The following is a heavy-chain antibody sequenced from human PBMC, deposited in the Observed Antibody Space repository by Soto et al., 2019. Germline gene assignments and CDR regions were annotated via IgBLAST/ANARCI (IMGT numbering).Heavy chain of an antibody. CDR2: IIPIFGTA. CDR3: ASALVPAADGELWYGEHFDY. V-gene: IGHV1-69*12. D-gene: IGHD2-2*01. J-gene: IGHJ4*02. Sequence: QVQLVQSGAEVKKPGSSVKVSCKASGGTFSSYAISWVRQAPGQGLEWMGGIIPIFGTANAAQKFQGRVTITADESTSTASMELSSLRSEDTAVYYCASALVPAADGELWYGEHFDYWGQGTLVTVSS. CDR1: GGTFSSYA.